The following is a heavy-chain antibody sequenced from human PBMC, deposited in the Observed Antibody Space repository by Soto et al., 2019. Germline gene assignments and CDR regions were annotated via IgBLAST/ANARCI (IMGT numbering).Heavy chain of an antibody. J-gene: IGHJ4*02. V-gene: IGHV3-23*01. D-gene: IGHD5-12*01. CDR3: ARLGGYSGYDPFDY. CDR2: ISGNGGST. CDR1: GFHFSIYA. Sequence: EVQLLESGGGLVEPGGSLRLSCAASGFHFSIYAMGLVRQAPGKGLEWVSVISGNGGSTYYPDSVKGRFSISRDISKNTLFLEMNSLRAEDTAIYYCARLGGYSGYDPFDYWGQGTLVTVSS.